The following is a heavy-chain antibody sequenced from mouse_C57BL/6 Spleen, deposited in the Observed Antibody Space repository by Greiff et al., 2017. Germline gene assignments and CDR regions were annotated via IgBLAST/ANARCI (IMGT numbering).Heavy chain of an antibody. V-gene: IGHV1-81*01. CDR3: AREAHAMDTFCDY. CDR1: GYTFTSYG. Sequence: QFQLQQSGAELARPGASVKLSCKASGYTFTSYGIRWVKQRTGQGLEWIGEIYPRSGNTYYNEKFKGKATLTADKSCTAYMELRSLTSEDSAVYFCAREAHAMDTFCDYWGQGTTLTVSS. D-gene: IGHD3-2*02. J-gene: IGHJ2*01. CDR2: IYPRSGNT.